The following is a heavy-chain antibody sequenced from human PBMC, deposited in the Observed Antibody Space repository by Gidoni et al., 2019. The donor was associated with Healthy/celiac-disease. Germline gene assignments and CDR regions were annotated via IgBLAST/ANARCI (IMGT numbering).Heavy chain of an antibody. J-gene: IGHJ4*02. Sequence: KGLEWVSAISGSGGSTYYADSVKGRFTISRDNSKNTLYLQMNSLRAEDTAVYYCAEGGDYYDSSGYFDYWGQGTLVTVSS. V-gene: IGHV3-23*01. CDR3: AEGGDYYDSSGYFDY. D-gene: IGHD3-22*01. CDR2: ISGSGGST.